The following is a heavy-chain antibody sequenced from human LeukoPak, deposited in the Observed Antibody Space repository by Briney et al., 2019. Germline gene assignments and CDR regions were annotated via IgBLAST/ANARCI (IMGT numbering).Heavy chain of an antibody. J-gene: IGHJ6*02. D-gene: IGHD3-22*01. Sequence: GASVKVSCKASGYTFTSYYMHWVRQAPGQGLEWMGIINPSGGSTSYAQKFQGRVTMTRDTSTSTVYMELSSLRSEDTAVYYCARDGGVDYDSGGYYPGNYYYYGMDVWGQGTTVTVSS. CDR2: INPSGGST. CDR1: GYTFTSYY. V-gene: IGHV1-46*01. CDR3: ARDGGVDYDSGGYYPGNYYYYGMDV.